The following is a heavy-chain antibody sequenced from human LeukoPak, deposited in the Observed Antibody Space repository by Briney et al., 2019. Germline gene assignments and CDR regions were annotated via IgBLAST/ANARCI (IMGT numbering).Heavy chain of an antibody. CDR2: IYHSGST. Sequence: SETLSLTCTVSGYSISSGYYWGCIRQPPGKVLEWTGSIYHSGSTYYNASLKSRVTISIDTSKNPLSLKLSSVTAADTAVYYCARVKGIKRNPRYNWFDPWGEGTLVTVSS. J-gene: IGHJ5*02. CDR3: ARVKGIKRNPRYNWFDP. V-gene: IGHV4-38-2*02. D-gene: IGHD3-10*01. CDR1: GYSISSGYY.